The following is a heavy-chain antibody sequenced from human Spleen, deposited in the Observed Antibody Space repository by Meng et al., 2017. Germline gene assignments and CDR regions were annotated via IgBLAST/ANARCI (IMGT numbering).Heavy chain of an antibody. D-gene: IGHD5-18*01. CDR1: GFSFSTYD. CDR2: ITANSGYI. CDR3: AKDRKYSYSFFDY. Sequence: GESLKISCTAFGFSFSTYDIHWVRQARGKGLEWVSSITANSGYIYYADSVKGRFTISRVNSRNTMYLQMNSLRVEDTAVYYCAKDRKYSYSFFDYWGQGTLVTVSS. J-gene: IGHJ4*02. V-gene: IGHV3-21*04.